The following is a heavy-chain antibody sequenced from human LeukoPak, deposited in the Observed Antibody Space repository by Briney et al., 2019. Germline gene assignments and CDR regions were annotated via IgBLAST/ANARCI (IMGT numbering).Heavy chain of an antibody. CDR2: VIPILNRT. CDR3: ASCVMYTSGWYPHYFEY. D-gene: IGHD6-19*01. Sequence: SVKVSCKASGGTFSNYAINWVRQAPGQGLEWMGRVIPILNRTDYAQQFQGRVTITADISTSTVYMELSSLRSEDTALYYCASCVMYTSGWYPHYFEYWGQGTLVTVSS. V-gene: IGHV1-69*04. J-gene: IGHJ4*02. CDR1: GGTFSNYA.